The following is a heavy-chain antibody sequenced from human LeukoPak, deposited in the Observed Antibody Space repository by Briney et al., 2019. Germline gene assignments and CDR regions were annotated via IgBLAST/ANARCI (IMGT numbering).Heavy chain of an antibody. CDR3: ARSHGMAPSAFDI. D-gene: IGHD5-24*01. CDR1: GFTFSDYY. J-gene: IGHJ3*02. CDR2: ISSSGSTI. V-gene: IGHV3-11*04. Sequence: GGSLRLSCAASGFTFSDYYMSWIRQAPGRGLEWVSYISSSGSTIYYADSVKGRFTISRDNAKNSLYLQMNSLRAEDTAVYYCARSHGMAPSAFDIWGQGTMVTVSS.